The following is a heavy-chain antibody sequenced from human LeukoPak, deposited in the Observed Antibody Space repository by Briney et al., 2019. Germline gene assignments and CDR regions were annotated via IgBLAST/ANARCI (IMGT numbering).Heavy chain of an antibody. CDR2: ISYDGSNK. Sequence: GGSLRLSCAASGFTFSSYAMHWVRQAPGKGLEWVAVISYDGSNKYYADSVKGRFTISRDNGEKSLYLDMNSLRADDTALYFCARSDSSGFYYFFDFWGQGILVTVSS. D-gene: IGHD3-22*01. V-gene: IGHV3-30*04. CDR1: GFTFSSYA. CDR3: ARSDSSGFYYFFDF. J-gene: IGHJ5*01.